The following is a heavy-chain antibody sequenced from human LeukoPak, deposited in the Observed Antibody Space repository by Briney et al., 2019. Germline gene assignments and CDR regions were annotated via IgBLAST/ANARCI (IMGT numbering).Heavy chain of an antibody. CDR3: ARVAGGYCSSTSCSGYFQH. D-gene: IGHD2-2*01. Sequence: SVKISCKASVGTFSSYAISWVRQAPGQGLEWMGGIIPIFGTANYAQKFQGGVTITADESTSTAYMELSSLRSEDTAVYYCARVAGGYCSSTSCSGYFQHWGQGTLVTVSS. CDR2: IIPIFGTA. V-gene: IGHV1-69*13. CDR1: VGTFSSYA. J-gene: IGHJ1*01.